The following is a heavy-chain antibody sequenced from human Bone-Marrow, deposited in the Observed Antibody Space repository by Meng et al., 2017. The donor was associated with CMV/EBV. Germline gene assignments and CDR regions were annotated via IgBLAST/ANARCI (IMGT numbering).Heavy chain of an antibody. J-gene: IGHJ4*02. CDR2: INHSGST. D-gene: IGHD3-3*01. CDR1: GGSFSGYY. CDR3: ARTRVRFLEWPPQDY. Sequence: SETLSLTCAVYGGSFSGYYWSWIRQPPGKGLEWIGEINHSGSTNYNPSLKSRVTISVDTSKNQFSLKLSSVTAADTAVYYCARTRVRFLEWPPQDYWGQGTLVTVSS. V-gene: IGHV4-34*01.